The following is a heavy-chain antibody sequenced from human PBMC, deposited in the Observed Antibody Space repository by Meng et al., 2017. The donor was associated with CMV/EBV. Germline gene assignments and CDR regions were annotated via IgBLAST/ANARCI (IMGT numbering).Heavy chain of an antibody. V-gene: IGHV2-5*02. Sequence: QITLKWSGPPLVKPTPTSTLTCPFSGFSLSTSGVGVGWIRQPPGKALEWLALIYWDDDKRYSPSLKSRLTITKDTSKNQVVLTMTNMDPVDTATYYCAHRLHGSGSYYPYYFDYWGQGTLVTVTS. D-gene: IGHD3-10*01. CDR1: GFSLSTSGVG. CDR3: AHRLHGSGSYYPYYFDY. CDR2: IYWDDDK. J-gene: IGHJ4*02.